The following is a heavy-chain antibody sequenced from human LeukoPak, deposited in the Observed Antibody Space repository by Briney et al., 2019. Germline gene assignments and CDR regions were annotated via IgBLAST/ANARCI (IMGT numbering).Heavy chain of an antibody. CDR1: GFTFSSYS. V-gene: IGHV4-34*01. Sequence: GSLRLSCAASGFTFSSYSMNWVRQPPGKGLEWIGEINHSGSTNYNPSLKSRVTISVDTSKNQFSLKLSSVTAADTAVYYCASLVTYSSSWSLGYWGQGTLVTVSS. J-gene: IGHJ4*02. CDR3: ASLVTYSSSWSLGY. D-gene: IGHD6-13*01. CDR2: INHSGST.